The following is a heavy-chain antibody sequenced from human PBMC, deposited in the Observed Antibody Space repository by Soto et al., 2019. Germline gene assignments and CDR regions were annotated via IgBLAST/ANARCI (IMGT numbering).Heavy chain of an antibody. CDR3: ARDSYCEPLWSQDDFDY. V-gene: IGHV3-23*01. CDR1: GCTFSSYA. D-gene: IGHD1-26*01. Sequence: GGTLRLSCAASGCTFSSYAMSWVRQAPGKGLEWVSTISESGNSTYSADSVKGRFTISRDNSKNTLYLQMNSLRAEDTAVYSCARDSYCEPLWSQDDFDYWGQGTLVTVCS. J-gene: IGHJ4*01. CDR2: ISESGNST.